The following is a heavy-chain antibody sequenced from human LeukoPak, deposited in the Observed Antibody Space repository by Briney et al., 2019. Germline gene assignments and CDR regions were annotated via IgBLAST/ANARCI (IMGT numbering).Heavy chain of an antibody. CDR2: IIPIFGTA. D-gene: IGHD1-26*01. J-gene: IGHJ4*02. CDR3: ARKRSGELLDY. V-gene: IGHV1-69*06. Sequence: SVTVSCTASGGTFSSYAISWVRQAPGQGLEWMGGIIPIFGTANYAQKFQGRVTITADKPTSTAYMELSSLRSEDTAVYYCARKRSGELLDYWGQGTLVTVSS. CDR1: GGTFSSYA.